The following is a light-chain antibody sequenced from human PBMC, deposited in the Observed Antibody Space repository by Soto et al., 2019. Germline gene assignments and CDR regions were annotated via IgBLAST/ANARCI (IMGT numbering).Light chain of an antibody. Sequence: DIQMTQSPSTVSASVGDEVTITCRASQSISTWLAWYQQKPGKAPNLLIYDASTLESGGPSGFSDSGSGTEFTLTISSLQPDDSATYYCQQYNSYPYTFGQGTKVDIK. CDR2: DAS. J-gene: IGKJ2*01. V-gene: IGKV1-5*01. CDR1: QSISTW. CDR3: QQYNSYPYT.